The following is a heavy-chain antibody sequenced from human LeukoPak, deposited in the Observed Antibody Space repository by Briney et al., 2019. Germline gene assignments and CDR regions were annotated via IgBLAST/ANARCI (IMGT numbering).Heavy chain of an antibody. D-gene: IGHD4-17*01. Sequence: PGGSLRLSCAASGFTVSSNYMSWVRQAPGKGLEWVAVIWYDGSNKYYADSVKGRFTISRDNSKNTLYLQMNSLRAEDTAVYYCARDLALMHGDYGVDYWGQGTLVTVSS. CDR1: GFTVSSNY. CDR2: IWYDGSNK. J-gene: IGHJ4*02. V-gene: IGHV3-33*08. CDR3: ARDLALMHGDYGVDY.